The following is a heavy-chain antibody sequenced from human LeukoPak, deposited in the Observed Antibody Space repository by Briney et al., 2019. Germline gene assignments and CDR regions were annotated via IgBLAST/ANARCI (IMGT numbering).Heavy chain of an antibody. CDR3: ARNRGDPSYFDY. CDR1: GFTFSSYG. CDR2: IWYDGSNK. D-gene: IGHD4-17*01. Sequence: AGGSLRLSCAASGFTFSSYGMHWVRQAPGKGLEWVAVIWYDGSNKYYADSVKGRFTISRNNPKNSLYLQMNSLRAEDTAVYYCARNRGDPSYFDYWGQGTLVTVSS. V-gene: IGHV3-33*01. J-gene: IGHJ4*02.